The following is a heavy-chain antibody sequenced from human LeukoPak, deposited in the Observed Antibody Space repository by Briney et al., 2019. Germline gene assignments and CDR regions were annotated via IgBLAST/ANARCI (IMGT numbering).Heavy chain of an antibody. CDR3: AKDLIAVAGTGY. CDR1: GFTFSNYW. J-gene: IGHJ4*02. CDR2: INTDGNIT. Sequence: GGSLRLSCAASGFTFSNYWMHWVRHAPGKGPVWVSRINTDGNITTYADSVKGRFSISRDNAKNALYLQMNSLRAEDTAVYYCAKDLIAVAGTGYWGQGTLVTVSS. V-gene: IGHV3-74*01. D-gene: IGHD6-19*01.